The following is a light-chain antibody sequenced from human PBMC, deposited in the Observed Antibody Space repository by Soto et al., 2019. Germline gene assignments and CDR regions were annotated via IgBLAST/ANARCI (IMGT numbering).Light chain of an antibody. V-gene: IGLV2-8*01. CDR2: EVS. CDR1: SSDVGGYNY. Sequence: QSALTQPPSASGSPGQSVTISCTGTSSDVGGYNYVSWYQQHPGKAPKLMIYEVSKRPSGVPDRFSGSKSGNTASLTVSGLQAKDEADYYCTYYAGRNNMIFGGGTQLTVL. J-gene: IGLJ2*01. CDR3: TYYAGRNNMI.